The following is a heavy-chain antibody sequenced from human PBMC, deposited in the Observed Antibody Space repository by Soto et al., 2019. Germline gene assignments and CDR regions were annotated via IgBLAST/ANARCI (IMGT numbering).Heavy chain of an antibody. Sequence: SVKVSCKASGFTFTSSAVQWVRQARGQRLEWIGWIVVGSGNTNYAQKFQERVTITRDMSTSTAYMELSSLRSEDTAVYYCAALPHYDFWSGYYFDYWGQGTLVTVSS. CDR2: IVVGSGNT. V-gene: IGHV1-58*01. J-gene: IGHJ4*02. CDR1: GFTFTSSA. D-gene: IGHD3-3*01. CDR3: AALPHYDFWSGYYFDY.